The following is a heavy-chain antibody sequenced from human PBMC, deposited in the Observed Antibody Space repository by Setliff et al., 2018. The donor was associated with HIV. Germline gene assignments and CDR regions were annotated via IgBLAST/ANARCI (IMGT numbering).Heavy chain of an antibody. J-gene: IGHJ4*02. D-gene: IGHD3-22*01. CDR3: ARFPPGGYPYYFDY. Sequence: PGGSLRLSCAASGFTFSSYSMNWVRQAPGKGLEWVSYISSSSSTRYYAGSVKGRFTISRENAKNSLYLQMNSLRAEDTAVYYCARFPPGGYPYYFDYWGQGTLVTVSS. V-gene: IGHV3-48*04. CDR2: ISSSSSTR. CDR1: GFTFSSYS.